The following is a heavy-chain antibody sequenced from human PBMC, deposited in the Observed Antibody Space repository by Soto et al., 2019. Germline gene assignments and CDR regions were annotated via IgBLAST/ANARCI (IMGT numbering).Heavy chain of an antibody. CDR3: ARGRGLYNSGRSQLDS. J-gene: IGHJ4*02. CDR1: GDSFSKYT. Sequence: QVQLVQSGAEVKKPGSSVRVSCKTSGDSFSKYTVNCVRQAPRQGLEWMGGIIPRFGTTNFAPTLQGRVTITADQAMNAVYMELSSLRPEDTALYYCARGRGLYNSGRSQLDSWGQGTLVTVSS. CDR2: IIPRFGTT. V-gene: IGHV1-69*01. D-gene: IGHD1-1*01.